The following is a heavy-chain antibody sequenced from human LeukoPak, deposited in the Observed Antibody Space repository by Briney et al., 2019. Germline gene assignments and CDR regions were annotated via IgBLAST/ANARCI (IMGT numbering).Heavy chain of an antibody. CDR2: ISSSGGAI. J-gene: IGHJ4*02. V-gene: IGHV3-48*01. Sequence: GGSLRLSCAASGFTFSSYRMNWVRQAPGKGLEWVSYISSSGGAIQYADSVRGRFTISRDNAENSLYLQMNSLRAEDTAVYYCARDPSSSSWGQGTLVTVSS. CDR3: ARDPSSSS. CDR1: GFTFSSYR. D-gene: IGHD6-6*01.